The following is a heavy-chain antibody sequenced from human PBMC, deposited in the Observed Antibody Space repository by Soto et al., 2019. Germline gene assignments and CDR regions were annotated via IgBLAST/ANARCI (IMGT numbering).Heavy chain of an antibody. Sequence: VAPVKVSSKDSGFTFNGYCITWVRQAPGQGLEWMGWISAYHGHTNYAQQPRGRVTMTADTPTSTAYMELRSRRPDDTAVYYGARGPEMAAPPSWGQGTLVPVS. CDR3: ARGPEMAAPPS. CDR2: ISAYHGHT. D-gene: IGHD6-19*01. J-gene: IGHJ5*02. V-gene: IGHV1-18*01. CDR1: GFTFNGYC.